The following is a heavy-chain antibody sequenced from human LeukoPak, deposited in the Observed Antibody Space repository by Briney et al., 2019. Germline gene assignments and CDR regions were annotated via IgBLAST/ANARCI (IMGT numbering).Heavy chain of an antibody. Sequence: SETLSLTCAVYGGSFSGYYWSWIRQPPGKGLEWIGELNHSGSTNYNPSLKSRVTISVDTSKNQFSLKLSSVTAADTAVYYCARGANHDYDYVWGSYRYRRYYFDYWDQGTLVTVSS. J-gene: IGHJ4*02. D-gene: IGHD3-16*02. V-gene: IGHV4-34*01. CDR1: GGSFSGYY. CDR3: ARGANHDYDYVWGSYRYRRYYFDY. CDR2: LNHSGST.